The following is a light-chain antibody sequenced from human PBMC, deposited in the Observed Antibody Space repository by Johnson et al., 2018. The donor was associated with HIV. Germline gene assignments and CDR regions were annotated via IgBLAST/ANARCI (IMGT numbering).Light chain of an antibody. CDR1: SSDMGNYA. CDR3: GTWDSSLSAYV. CDR2: ENN. Sequence: QSVLTQPPSVSAAPGQKVTISCSGSSSDMGNYAVSWYKQLPGTAPKLLIYENNKRPSGIPDRFSGSKSGTSATLGITGLPTGDEADYYCGTWDSSLSAYVFGTGTKVTVL. J-gene: IGLJ1*01. V-gene: IGLV1-51*02.